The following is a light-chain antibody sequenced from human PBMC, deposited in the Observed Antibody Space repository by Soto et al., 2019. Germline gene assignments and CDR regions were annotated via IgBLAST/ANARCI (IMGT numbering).Light chain of an antibody. CDR3: HHYGSSLWT. J-gene: IGKJ1*01. V-gene: IGKV3-20*01. Sequence: EIVLTQSPGTLSLSPGERATLSCRASQSVSNNFLAWYQLKPGQAPRLLIYGASRRATAIPDRFSGSGSGTDFTLSISRLEPEDFAVYYCHHYGSSLWTFGQGTKVDIK. CDR1: QSVSNNF. CDR2: GAS.